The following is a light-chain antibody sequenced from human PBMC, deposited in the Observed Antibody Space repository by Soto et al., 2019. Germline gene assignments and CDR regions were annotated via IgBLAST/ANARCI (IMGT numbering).Light chain of an antibody. CDR3: QQRSNWPPMYT. V-gene: IGKV3-11*01. Sequence: EVVLTQSPATLSLSPGERATLSCRASQSVTKYLAWYQQKPGQALRLLIYDVSKRATGIPARFSGSGSETDFTLTISSLEPEDFAVYYCQQRSNWPPMYTFGQGTKLEIK. CDR1: QSVTKY. J-gene: IGKJ2*01. CDR2: DVS.